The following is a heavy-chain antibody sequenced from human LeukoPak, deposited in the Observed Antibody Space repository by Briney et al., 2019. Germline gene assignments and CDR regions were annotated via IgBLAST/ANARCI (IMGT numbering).Heavy chain of an antibody. V-gene: IGHV4-38-2*02. D-gene: IGHD2-21*01. J-gene: IGHJ4*02. CDR3: ARLRVGMGSVDY. CDR2: IYHSGST. Sequence: SETLSLTCTVSGYSISIAFYWGWIRQPPGKGLEWIGSIYHSGSTYYNPSLKSRVTISVDTSKNQFSLKLSSVTAADTAVYYCARLRVGMGSVDYWGQGTLVTVSS. CDR1: GYSISIAFY.